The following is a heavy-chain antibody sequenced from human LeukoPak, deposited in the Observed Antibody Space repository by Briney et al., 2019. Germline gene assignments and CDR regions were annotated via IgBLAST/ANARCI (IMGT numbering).Heavy chain of an antibody. CDR1: GFTFSSYG. Sequence: GGSLRLSCAASGFTFSSYGMHWVRQAPGKGLEWVAAIWYDGSNKYYADSVKGRFTISRDNSKNTLYLQMNSLRAEDTAVYYCAREGYSSGWYMFYGMDVWGQGTTVTVSS. V-gene: IGHV3-33*01. J-gene: IGHJ6*02. D-gene: IGHD6-19*01. CDR3: AREGYSSGWYMFYGMDV. CDR2: IWYDGSNK.